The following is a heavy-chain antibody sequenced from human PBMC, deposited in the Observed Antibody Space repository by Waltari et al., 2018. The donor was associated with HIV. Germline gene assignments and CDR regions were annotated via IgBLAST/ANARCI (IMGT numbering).Heavy chain of an antibody. D-gene: IGHD4-17*01. V-gene: IGHV1-69*01. CDR1: GGTFSSYA. J-gene: IGHJ6*02. Sequence: QVQLVQSGAEVKKPGSSVKVSCKASGGTFSSYAISWVRQAPGQGLEWMVCIIPIFGTANYAQKFQGRVTITADESTSTAYMELSSLRSEDTAVYYCARDPPTVPNHYYYGMDVWGQGTTVTVSS. CDR3: ARDPPTVPNHYYYGMDV. CDR2: IIPIFGTA.